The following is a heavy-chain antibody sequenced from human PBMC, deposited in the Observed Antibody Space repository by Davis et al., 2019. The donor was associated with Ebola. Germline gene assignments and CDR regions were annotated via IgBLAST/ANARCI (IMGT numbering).Heavy chain of an antibody. J-gene: IGHJ3*01. CDR3: ARGGLVPASLYL. CDR2: IAYTGNT. D-gene: IGHD2-2*01. Sequence: PSETLSLTCTVSGASMTSYYWSWIRQRPGKGLEWIGYIAYTGNTIYNPSLKSRVTISGDTSKKQFSLRLSSVTAADTAVYYCARGGLVPASLYLWGQGTMVTVSS. CDR1: GASMTSYY. V-gene: IGHV4-59*01.